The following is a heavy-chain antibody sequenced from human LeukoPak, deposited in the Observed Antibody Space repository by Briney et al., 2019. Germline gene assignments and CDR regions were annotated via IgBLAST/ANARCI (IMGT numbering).Heavy chain of an antibody. Sequence: PGGSLRLSCAASGFPFSSYAMSWARQAPGKGLEWVSAISGSGGSTYYADSVKGRFTISRDNSKNTLYLQMNSLRAEDTAVYYCAAMVPYYYYGMDVWGQGTTVTVSS. D-gene: IGHD3-10*01. V-gene: IGHV3-23*01. J-gene: IGHJ6*02. CDR3: AAMVPYYYYGMDV. CDR2: ISGSGGST. CDR1: GFPFSSYA.